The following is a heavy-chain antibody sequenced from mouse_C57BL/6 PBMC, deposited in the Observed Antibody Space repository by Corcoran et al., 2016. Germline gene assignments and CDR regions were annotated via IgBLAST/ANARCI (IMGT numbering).Heavy chain of an antibody. CDR2: IFPGSGST. D-gene: IGHD1-1*01. J-gene: IGHJ1*03. CDR1: GYTFTDYY. Sequence: QVQLQQSGPELVKPGASVKISCKASGYTFTDYYINWVKQRPGQGLEWIGWIFPGSGSTYYNEKFKGKATLTVEKSSSTAYMLLCSLTSEDSAVYFCARWYYGSHTRYFGVWGTGTTVTVSS. V-gene: IGHV1-75*01. CDR3: ARWYYGSHTRYFGV.